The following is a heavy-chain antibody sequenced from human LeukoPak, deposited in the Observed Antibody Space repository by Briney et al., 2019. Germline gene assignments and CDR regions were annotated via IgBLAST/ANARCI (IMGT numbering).Heavy chain of an antibody. J-gene: IGHJ4*02. CDR2: INPSGGST. CDR1: GYTLTNYY. Sequence: ASVKVSCKASGYTLTNYYMHWVQQAPGQGLQWMGIINPSGGSTSYAQRFQGRVTMTRDTSTSTVYMELSSLRSEDTAVYYCARATYYYDSSGYYYLYWGQGTLVTVSS. V-gene: IGHV1-46*01. D-gene: IGHD3-22*01. CDR3: ARATYYYDSSGYYYLY.